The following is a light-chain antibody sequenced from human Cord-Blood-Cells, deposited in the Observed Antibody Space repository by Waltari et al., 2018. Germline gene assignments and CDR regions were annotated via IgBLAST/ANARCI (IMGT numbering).Light chain of an antibody. Sequence: DIQLTQSPSFLSASVRYRVTITCRASQGISSYLAWYQQKPGKAPKLLIYAASTLQSGVPSRFSGSGSGTEFTLTSSSLQPEDFATYYCQQLNSYPLTFGGGTKVEIK. J-gene: IGKJ4*01. CDR1: QGISSY. CDR2: AAS. V-gene: IGKV1-9*01. CDR3: QQLNSYPLT.